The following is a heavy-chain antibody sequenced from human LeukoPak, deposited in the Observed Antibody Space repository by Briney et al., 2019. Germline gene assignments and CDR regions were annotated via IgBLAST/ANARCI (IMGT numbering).Heavy chain of an antibody. D-gene: IGHD2-15*01. V-gene: IGHV1-18*01. CDR3: VSLRYCSGGSCYKGDY. CDR2: ISAYNGNT. Sequence: GASVKVSCKASGYTFTSYGISWVRQAPGQGLEWMGWISAYNGNTNYAQKLQGRVTMTTDTSTSTAYMELRSLRSDDTAVYYCVSLRYCSGGSCYKGDYWGQGTLVTVSS. J-gene: IGHJ4*02. CDR1: GYTFTSYG.